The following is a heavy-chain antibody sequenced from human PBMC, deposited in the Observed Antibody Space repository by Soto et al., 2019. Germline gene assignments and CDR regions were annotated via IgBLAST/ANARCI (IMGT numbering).Heavy chain of an antibody. CDR3: ARAGRATGGYDM. D-gene: IGHD3-22*01. CDR2: INPSGGST. V-gene: IGHV1-46*01. CDR1: GYIFTRYY. Sequence: GDSVKVSCKASGYIFTRYYMHWVRQAPGQGLEWMGIINPSGGSTSYAQKFQGRVTMTRDTSTRTVYMELSSLRYEDTAVYYCARAGRATGGYDMRGQGPMVTVSS. J-gene: IGHJ3*01.